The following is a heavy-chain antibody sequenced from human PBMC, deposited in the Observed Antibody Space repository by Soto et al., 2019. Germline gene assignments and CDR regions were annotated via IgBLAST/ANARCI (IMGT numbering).Heavy chain of an antibody. J-gene: IGHJ4*02. D-gene: IGHD1-1*01. CDR2: IKTYGSTT. CDR1: GFTFSNHW. CDR3: ARNWNGVGY. Sequence: EVQLVESGGGLVQPGESLRLSCEASGFTFSNHWMHWVRQAPGKGPVWVARIKTYGSTTNYADYVKGRFTVSRDNAKNTLFLQMNSLRVEDTAVYYCARNWNGVGYWGQGTLVTVSS. V-gene: IGHV3-74*01.